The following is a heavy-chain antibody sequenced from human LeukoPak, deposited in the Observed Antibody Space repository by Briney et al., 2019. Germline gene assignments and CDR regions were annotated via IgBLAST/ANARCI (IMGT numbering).Heavy chain of an antibody. CDR1: GYTFTGYY. J-gene: IGHJ4*02. Sequence: ASVKVSCKAPGYTFTGYYMHWVRQAPGQGLEWMGRINPNSGGTNYAQKFQGRVTMTRDTSISTAYMELSRLRSDDTAVYYCAKGDAVAGTSDFDYWGQGTLVTVSS. CDR3: AKGDAVAGTSDFDY. D-gene: IGHD6-19*01. V-gene: IGHV1-2*06. CDR2: INPNSGGT.